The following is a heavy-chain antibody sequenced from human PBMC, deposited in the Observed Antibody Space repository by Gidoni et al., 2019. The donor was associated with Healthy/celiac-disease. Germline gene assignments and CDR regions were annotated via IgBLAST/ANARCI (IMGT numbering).Heavy chain of an antibody. J-gene: IGHJ6*03. V-gene: IGHV3-74*01. CDR3: AREPFSAAAGSNMDA. CDR2: INSDGSST. CDR1: GFTFSSYW. D-gene: IGHD6-13*01. Sequence: EVQLVESGGGLVQPGGSLRLSCAASGFTFSSYWMHWVRQAPGKGLVWVSRINSDGSSTSYADSVKGRFTISRDNAKNTLYLQMNSLRAEDTAVYYCAREPFSAAAGSNMDAWGKGTTVTVSS.